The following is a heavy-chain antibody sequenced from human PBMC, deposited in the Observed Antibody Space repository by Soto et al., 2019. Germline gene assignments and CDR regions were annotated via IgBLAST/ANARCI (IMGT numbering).Heavy chain of an antibody. CDR1: GFTFSSYG. Sequence: QVQLVESGGGVVQPGRSLRLSCAASGFTFSSYGMHWVRQAPGKGLEWVAVISYDGSNKYYADSVKGRFTISRDNSKNTLYLQMNSLRAEDTAVYYCAKERTGDFDYWGQGTLVTVSS. D-gene: IGHD7-27*01. J-gene: IGHJ4*02. CDR2: ISYDGSNK. V-gene: IGHV3-30*18. CDR3: AKERTGDFDY.